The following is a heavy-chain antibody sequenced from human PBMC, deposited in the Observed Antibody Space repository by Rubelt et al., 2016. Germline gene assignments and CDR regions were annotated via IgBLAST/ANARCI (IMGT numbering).Heavy chain of an antibody. D-gene: IGHD3-10*01. J-gene: IGHJ4*02. Sequence: MHWVRQAPGQRLEWMGWINAGNGNTKYSQKFQGRVTITRDTSASTAYMELSGLRSEATALYYCAASYGSGSYYPPTFDYWGQGTLVTVSS. V-gene: IGHV1-3*01. CDR2: INAGNGNT. CDR3: AASYGSGSYYPPTFDY.